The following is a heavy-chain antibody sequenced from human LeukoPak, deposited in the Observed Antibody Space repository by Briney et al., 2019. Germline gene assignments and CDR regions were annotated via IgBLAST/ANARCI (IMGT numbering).Heavy chain of an antibody. CDR1: GYTFTSYY. D-gene: IGHD6-6*01. CDR3: ARLTSIAALGNFDY. V-gene: IGHV1-2*02. J-gene: IGHJ4*02. CDR2: INPNSGGT. Sequence: ASVKVSCKASGYTFTSYYMHWVRQAPGQGLEWMGWINPNSGGTNYAQKFQGRVTMTRDTSISTAYMELSRLGSDDTAVYYCARLTSIAALGNFDYWGQGTLVTVSS.